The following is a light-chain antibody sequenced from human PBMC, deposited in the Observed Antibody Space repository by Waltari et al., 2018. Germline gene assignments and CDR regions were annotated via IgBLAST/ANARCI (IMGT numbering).Light chain of an antibody. J-gene: IGKJ1*01. CDR2: WAS. CDR3: QQYYSNPRT. Sequence: DIVMTQSPDSLAVPLGVRGTLDRKASQSSLFSSTNKSYLAWYQQKPGQSPKLVIYWASTRESGVPDRFSGSGSGTDFTLTICSLQAEDVAVYYCQQYYSNPRTFGQGTKVEIK. CDR1: QSSLFSSTNKSY. V-gene: IGKV4-1*01.